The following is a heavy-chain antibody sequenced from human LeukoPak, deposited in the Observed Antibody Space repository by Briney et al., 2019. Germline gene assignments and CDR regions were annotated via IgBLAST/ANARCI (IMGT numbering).Heavy chain of an antibody. J-gene: IGHJ4*02. CDR1: GYTFTGYY. Sequence: ASVKVSCKASGYTFTGYYMHWVRQAPGQGLEWMGWINPNSGGTNYAQKFQGRVTMTRDTSISPAYMELSRLRSDDTAVYYCGTGLGTYDSSEPTWPMISFWGQGTVVTVSA. CDR2: INPNSGGT. V-gene: IGHV1-2*02. D-gene: IGHD3-22*01. CDR3: GTGLGTYDSSEPTWPMISF.